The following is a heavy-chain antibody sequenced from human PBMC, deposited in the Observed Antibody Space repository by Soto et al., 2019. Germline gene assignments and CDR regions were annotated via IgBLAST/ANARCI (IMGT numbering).Heavy chain of an antibody. J-gene: IGHJ5*02. CDR2: IYYSGST. Sequence: SETLSLTCTVSGGSISSYYWSWIRQPPGKGLEWIGYIYYSGSTNYNPSLKSRVTISVDTSKNQFSLKLSSVTAADTAVYYCAREYCGGDCYDNAWFDPWGQGTLVTVPQ. D-gene: IGHD2-21*02. CDR3: AREYCGGDCYDNAWFDP. V-gene: IGHV4-59*01. CDR1: GGSISSYY.